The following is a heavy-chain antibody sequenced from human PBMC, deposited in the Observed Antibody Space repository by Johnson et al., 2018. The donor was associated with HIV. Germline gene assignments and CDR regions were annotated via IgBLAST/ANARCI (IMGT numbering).Heavy chain of an antibody. D-gene: IGHD5-18*01. V-gene: IGHV3-74*01. CDR2: INSDGSST. CDR1: GFTFSSYW. J-gene: IGHJ3*02. CDR3: ARERDTDMAGDAFDI. Sequence: VQLVESGGGLVQPGGSLRLSCAASGFTFSSYWMHWVRQGPGKGLVWVSRINSDGSSTRYADSVKGRFPISRDNAKNTLYLQMKSLRAEDTAVYYCARERDTDMAGDAFDIWGQGTMVTVSS.